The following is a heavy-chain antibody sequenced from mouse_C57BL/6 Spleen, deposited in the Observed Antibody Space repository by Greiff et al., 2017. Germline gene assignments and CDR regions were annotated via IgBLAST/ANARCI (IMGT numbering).Heavy chain of an antibody. J-gene: IGHJ4*01. Sequence: EVMLVESGEGLVKPGGSLKLSCAASGFTFSSYAMSWVRQTPEKRLEWVAYISSGGDYIYYADTVKGRFTISRDNARNTLYLQMSSLKSEDTAMYYCTRGGDYDEAMDYWGQGTSVTVSS. D-gene: IGHD2-4*01. CDR2: ISSGGDYI. CDR3: TRGGDYDEAMDY. V-gene: IGHV5-9-1*02. CDR1: GFTFSSYA.